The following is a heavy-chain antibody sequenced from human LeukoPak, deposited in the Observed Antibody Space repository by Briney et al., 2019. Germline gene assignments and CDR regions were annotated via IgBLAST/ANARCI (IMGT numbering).Heavy chain of an antibody. V-gene: IGHV3-23*01. CDR2: ISDGDGST. CDR1: GFTVSRYS. D-gene: IGHD3-9*01. J-gene: IGHJ4*02. CDR3: AKRDFDFLTGFYTCYFDY. Sequence: GGSLRLSCAASGFTVSRYSMSWVRQAPGKGLEWVSAISDGDGSTYYADSVKGRFTISRDDSKNTLYLQMDSLGAGDTAVYYCAKRDFDFLTGFYTCYFDYWARDPWSPSPQ.